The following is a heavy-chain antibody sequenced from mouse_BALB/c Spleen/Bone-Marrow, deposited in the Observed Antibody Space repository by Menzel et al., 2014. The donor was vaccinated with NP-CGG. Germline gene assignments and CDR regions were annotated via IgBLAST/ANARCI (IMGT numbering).Heavy chain of an antibody. V-gene: IGHV1-82*01. CDR3: ARSDGYRAMDY. CDR1: DYAFSTSW. Sequence: QVQLQQSGPELVKPGASVKISCKASDYAFSTSWMNWVKQRPEQGLEWIGRIYPGDGDTYYNGKFKGKATLTADKSSSTAYMQLSSLTSVDSAVYFCARSDGYRAMDYWGQGTSVTVSS. CDR2: IYPGDGDT. D-gene: IGHD2-3*01. J-gene: IGHJ4*01.